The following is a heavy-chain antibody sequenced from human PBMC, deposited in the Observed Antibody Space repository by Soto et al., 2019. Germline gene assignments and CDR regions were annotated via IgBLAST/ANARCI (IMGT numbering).Heavy chain of an antibody. CDR1: GGTFNNFA. CDR3: ATATISPVSATLYHYGMDV. D-gene: IGHD6-25*01. CDR2: IMPVFHTT. V-gene: IGHV1-69*01. Sequence: QVQLVQSGAEVKKPGSSVKVSCQASGGTFNNFAFTWVRQAPGQGLEWLGGIMPVFHTTNIAQTFQDRITVTADAFTTPVYMEMTSLRYDATAVYYCATATISPVSATLYHYGMDVWGQGTTVTVSS. J-gene: IGHJ6*02.